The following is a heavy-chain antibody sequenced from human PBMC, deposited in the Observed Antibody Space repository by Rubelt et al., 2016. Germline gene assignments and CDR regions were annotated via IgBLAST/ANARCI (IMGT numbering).Heavy chain of an antibody. CDR1: GGSIDNYY. Sequence: QVQLQESGPGLVKPSETLSLTCTVSGGSIDNYYWSWIRQPAGQGLEWIGRIYSGGNTDYNPSLKSRVTLSLDTSKNHFARTLRSVSVGDTAVYYCARDSDYWGEGTLVTV. V-gene: IGHV4-4*07. CDR2: IYSGGNT. CDR3: ARDSDY. J-gene: IGHJ4*02.